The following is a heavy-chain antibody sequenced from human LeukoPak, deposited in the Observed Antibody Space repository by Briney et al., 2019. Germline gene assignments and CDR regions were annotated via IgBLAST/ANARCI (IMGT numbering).Heavy chain of an antibody. CDR1: GFTFSDYY. CDR2: ISSSSSYT. Sequence: GGSLRLSCAASGFTFSDYYMSWIRQAPGKGLEWVSYISSSSSYTNYADSVKGRFTISRDNAKNSLYLQMNSLRAEDTAVYYCARIQRGAIGPFDYWGQGTLVTVSS. V-gene: IGHV3-11*06. J-gene: IGHJ4*02. CDR3: ARIQRGAIGPFDY. D-gene: IGHD3-16*02.